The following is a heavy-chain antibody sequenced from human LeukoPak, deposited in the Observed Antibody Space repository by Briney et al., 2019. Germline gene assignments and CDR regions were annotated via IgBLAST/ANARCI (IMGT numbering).Heavy chain of an antibody. V-gene: IGHV4-31*03. CDR3: ATAGYDFWSGYYPLD. Sequence: SQTLSLTCTVSGGSISSGGYYWSWIRQHPGKGLEWIGEINHSGSTNYNPSLKSRVTISVDTSKNQFSLKLSSVTAADTAVYYCATAGYDFWSGYYPLDWGQGTLVTVSS. D-gene: IGHD3-3*01. J-gene: IGHJ4*02. CDR2: INHSGST. CDR1: GGSISSGGYY.